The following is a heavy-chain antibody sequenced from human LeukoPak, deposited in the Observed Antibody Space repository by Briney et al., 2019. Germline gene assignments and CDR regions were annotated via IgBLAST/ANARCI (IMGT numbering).Heavy chain of an antibody. D-gene: IGHD3/OR15-3a*01. J-gene: IGHJ2*01. CDR2: TYYRSKWYT. CDR3: TSGPRSFDL. Sequence: SQTLSLTCAISGDSVSSGSAAWTWIRQSPSRGLEWLGRTYYRSKWYTEYAISVRSRITINPDTSKNQFSLYLNSVTPEDTAVYYCTSGPRSFDLWGRGTLVTVSS. V-gene: IGHV6-1*01. CDR1: GDSVSSGSAA.